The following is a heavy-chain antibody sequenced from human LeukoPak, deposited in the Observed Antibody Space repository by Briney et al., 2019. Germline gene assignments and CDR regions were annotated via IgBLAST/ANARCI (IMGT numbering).Heavy chain of an antibody. J-gene: IGHJ4*02. CDR1: GDSVSRNGAA. CDR2: TYYRSKWYN. V-gene: IGHV6-1*01. D-gene: IGHD1-26*01. CDR3: ARSGGTASGKYERATFDY. Sequence: SQTLSLTCDISGDSVSRNGAAWNWIRQSPSRGLEWLGRTYYRSKWYNDYAVSLKSRMTINADTSKNHFSLQLNSVTPEDTAVYYCARSGGTASGKYERATFDYWGQGTLVTVSS.